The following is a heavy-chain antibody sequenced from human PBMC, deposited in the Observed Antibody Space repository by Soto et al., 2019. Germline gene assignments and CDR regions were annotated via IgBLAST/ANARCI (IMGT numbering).Heavy chain of an antibody. D-gene: IGHD2-2*01. Sequence: GGSLRLSCAASGFSLSDYWMHWVRQVPGKGLLWVSRISGDGRDTTYADSVKGRFTISRDNAKNSLYLQMNSLRAEDTAVYYCARGGYCSSTSCYGGYYGLDVWGQGITVTVSS. CDR3: ARGGYCSSTSCYGGYYGLDV. V-gene: IGHV3-74*03. CDR1: GFSLSDYW. J-gene: IGHJ6*02. CDR2: ISGDGRDT.